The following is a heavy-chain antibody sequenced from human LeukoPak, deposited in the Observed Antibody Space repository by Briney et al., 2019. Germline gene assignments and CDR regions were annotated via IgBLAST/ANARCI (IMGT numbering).Heavy chain of an antibody. CDR2: ISSKANSYAP. CDR3: TRPDGDGYNRYYYYYRDV. CDR1: GFTFSGSA. D-gene: IGHD5-24*01. Sequence: HPGGSLRLSCGASGFTFSGSAMPWVRPASGKGREWVGRISSKANSYAPAYAASVTGRWTISRDASKNPAYRQMTSLNTEDQGVYYCTRPDGDGYNRYYYYYRDVWGKGTTVTVPS. J-gene: IGHJ6*03. V-gene: IGHV3-73*01.